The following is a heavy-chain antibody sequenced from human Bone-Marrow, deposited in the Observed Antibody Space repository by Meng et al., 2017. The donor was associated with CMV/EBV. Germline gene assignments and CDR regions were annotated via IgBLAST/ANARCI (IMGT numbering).Heavy chain of an antibody. J-gene: IGHJ5*02. CDR1: GFTFSSYA. D-gene: IGHD3-22*01. CDR3: AIVPDYYDSSGYLRRFDP. Sequence: LSLTCAASGFTFSSYAMSWVRQAPGKGLEWVSTISASGGSTYYADSVKGRFTISRDNSKNTLYLQMNSLRAEDTAVYYCAIVPDYYDSSGYLRRFDPWGQGTRVTVSS. CDR2: ISASGGST. V-gene: IGHV3-23*01.